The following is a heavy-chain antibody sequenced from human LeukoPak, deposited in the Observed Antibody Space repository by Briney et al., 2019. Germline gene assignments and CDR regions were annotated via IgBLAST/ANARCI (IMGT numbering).Heavy chain of an antibody. D-gene: IGHD1-1*01. CDR2: ISSSSSYI. Sequence: GGSLRLSCAASGFTFSSYSMNWVRQAPGKGLEWVSSISSSSSYIYYADSVKGRFTISRDNAKNSLYLQMNSLRAEDTAVYYCVRDLGRWSPFDYWGQGTLVTVSS. CDR3: VRDLGRWSPFDY. V-gene: IGHV3-21*01. CDR1: GFTFSSYS. J-gene: IGHJ4*02.